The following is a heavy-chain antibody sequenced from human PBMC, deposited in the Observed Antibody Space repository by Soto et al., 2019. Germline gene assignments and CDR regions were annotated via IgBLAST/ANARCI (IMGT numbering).Heavy chain of an antibody. Sequence: GGSLRLSCAASGLTLSTYAMSLVRQAPGKGLEWVSAISGSGGSTYYADSVKGRFTISRDNSKNTLYLQMNSLRAEDTAVYYWARDDSNYFDYWGQGTLVTVSS. J-gene: IGHJ4*02. CDR1: GLTLSTYA. CDR3: ARDDSNYFDY. CDR2: ISGSGGST. D-gene: IGHD4-4*01. V-gene: IGHV3-23*01.